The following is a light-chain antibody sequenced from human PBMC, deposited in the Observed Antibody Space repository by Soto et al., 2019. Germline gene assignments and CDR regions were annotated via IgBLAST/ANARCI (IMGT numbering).Light chain of an antibody. CDR3: QHYHSYPWT. CDR2: GAS. CDR1: HSISTN. Sequence: EIVMTQSPATLSLSPGERAGLSCRASHSISTNLAWYQQKPGQAPRLLIYGASTRATGIPPRFSGSGSGAEFTLTISSLQPDDFATYHCQHYHSYPWTFGQGTKVDIK. V-gene: IGKV3-15*01. J-gene: IGKJ1*01.